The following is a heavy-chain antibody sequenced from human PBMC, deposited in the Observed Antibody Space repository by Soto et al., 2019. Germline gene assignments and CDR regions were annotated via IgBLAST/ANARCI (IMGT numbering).Heavy chain of an antibody. CDR2: MHHSGIT. CDR1: GDSVTSHY. CDR3: ARGPELFDVVVVAATPFDY. V-gene: IGHV4-59*02. J-gene: IGHJ4*02. Sequence: SETLSLTCSFSGDSVTSHYLTWIRQSPEKGLEWIGDMHHSGITNYNPSLKSRVTISVDTSKNQFSLKLSSVTAADTAVYYCARGPELFDVVVVAATPFDYWGQGTLVTVSS. D-gene: IGHD2-15*01.